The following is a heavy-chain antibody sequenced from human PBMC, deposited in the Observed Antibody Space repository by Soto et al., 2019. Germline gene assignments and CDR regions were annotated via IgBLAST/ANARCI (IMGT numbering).Heavy chain of an antibody. Sequence: QVQLVQSGAEVKKPGSSVKVSCKASGGTFSSYAISWVRQAPGQGLEWMGGIIPLFGTANYAQKFQGRVTITADESTSTAYIELSSLRSEDTAVYYCARRYSSSWYRADAFDIWGQGTMFTVSS. V-gene: IGHV1-69*12. CDR1: GGTFSSYA. D-gene: IGHD6-13*01. J-gene: IGHJ3*02. CDR2: IIPLFGTA. CDR3: ARRYSSSWYRADAFDI.